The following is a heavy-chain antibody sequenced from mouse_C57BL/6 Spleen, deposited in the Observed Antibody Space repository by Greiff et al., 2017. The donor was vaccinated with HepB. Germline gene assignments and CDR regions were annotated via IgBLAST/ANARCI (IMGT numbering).Heavy chain of an antibody. V-gene: IGHV5-4*03. CDR3: ARYYYGSSPWFAY. CDR1: GFTFSSYA. J-gene: IGHJ3*01. Sequence: DVMLVESGGGLVKPGGSLKLSCAASGFTFSSYAMSWVRQTPEKRLEWVATISDGGSYTYYPDNVKGRFTISRDNAKNNLYLQMSHLKSEDTAMYDCARYYYGSSPWFAYWGQGTLVTVSA. CDR2: ISDGGSYT. D-gene: IGHD1-1*01.